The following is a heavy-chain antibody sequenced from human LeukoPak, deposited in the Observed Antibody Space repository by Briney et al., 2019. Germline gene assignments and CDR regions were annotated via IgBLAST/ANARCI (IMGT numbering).Heavy chain of an antibody. CDR3: AGLEGRYSTDWFYFFDY. Sequence: PSGTLSLTCAVSGGSISSLNLWSWLRQPPGKGLVWVGEMYLDGRTNFHPSVRGRVTIFIDKPKNQLSLQLTSVTAADTAVYYCAGLEGRYSTDWFYFFDYWGQGALVTVSS. J-gene: IGHJ4*02. V-gene: IGHV4-4*02. CDR2: MYLDGRT. CDR1: GGSISSLNL. D-gene: IGHD6-19*01.